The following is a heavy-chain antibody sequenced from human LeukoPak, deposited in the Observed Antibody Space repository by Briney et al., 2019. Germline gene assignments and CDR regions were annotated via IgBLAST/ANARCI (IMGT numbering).Heavy chain of an antibody. CDR3: ASENYGSGSYFVSGMDV. V-gene: IGHV1-46*03. Sequence: ASVKVSCKASGYTFTSYYMHWVRQAPGQGLEWMGIINPSGGSTSYAQKFQGRVTMTRGTSTSTVYMELSSLRSEDTAVYYCASENYGSGSYFVSGMDVWGKGTTVTVSS. D-gene: IGHD3-10*01. CDR2: INPSGGST. J-gene: IGHJ6*04. CDR1: GYTFTSYY.